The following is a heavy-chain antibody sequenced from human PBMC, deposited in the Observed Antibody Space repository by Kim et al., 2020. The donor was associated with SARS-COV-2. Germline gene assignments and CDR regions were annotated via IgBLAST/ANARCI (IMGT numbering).Heavy chain of an antibody. CDR2: ISSSSSYI. D-gene: IGHD3-22*01. CDR3: ARDRFRAMIVVVIGGDGMDV. Sequence: GGSLRLSCAASGFTFSSYSMNWVRQAPGKGLEWVSSISSSSSYIYYADSVKGRFTISRDNAKNSLYLQMNSLRAEDTAVYYCARDRFRAMIVVVIGGDGMDVWGQGTTVTVSS. CDR1: GFTFSSYS. V-gene: IGHV3-21*01. J-gene: IGHJ6*02.